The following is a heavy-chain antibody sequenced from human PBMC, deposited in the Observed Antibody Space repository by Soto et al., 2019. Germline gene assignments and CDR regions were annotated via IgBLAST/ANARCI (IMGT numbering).Heavy chain of an antibody. J-gene: IGHJ4*02. V-gene: IGHV1-69*12. CDR1: GGTFSSYA. Sequence: QVQLVQSGAEVKKPGSSVKVPCKASGGTFSSYAISWVRQAPGQGLEWMGGIIPIFGTANYAQKFQGRVTITADESTSTAYMELSSLRSEDTAVYYCARINSSGWYEAIDYWGQGTLVTVSS. CDR3: ARINSSGWYEAIDY. CDR2: IIPIFGTA. D-gene: IGHD6-19*01.